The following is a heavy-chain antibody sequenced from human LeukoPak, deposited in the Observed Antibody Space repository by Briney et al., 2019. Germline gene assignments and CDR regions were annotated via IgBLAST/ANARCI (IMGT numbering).Heavy chain of an antibody. CDR3: ASNRGYDILTGYYNAHYYYYMDV. D-gene: IGHD3-9*01. CDR1: GYTFTSYG. CDR2: ISAYNGNT. J-gene: IGHJ6*03. Sequence: ASVKVSCKASGYTFTSYGISWVRQAPGQGLEWMGWISAYNGNTNYAQKLQGRVTMTTDTSTSTAYMELRSLRSDDTAVYYCASNRGYDILTGYYNAHYYYYMDVWGKGTTVTVSS. V-gene: IGHV1-18*01.